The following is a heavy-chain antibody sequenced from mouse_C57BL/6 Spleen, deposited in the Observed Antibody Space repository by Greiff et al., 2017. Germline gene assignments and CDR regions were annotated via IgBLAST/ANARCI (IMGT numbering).Heavy chain of an antibody. Sequence: QVQLQQPGAELVRPGSSVKLSCKASGYTFTSYWMDWVKQRPGQGLEWIGNIYPSDSETHYNQKFKDKATLTVDKSSSTAYMQLSSLTSEDSAVYDCATYYYGSSYALDYWGQGTSVTVS. J-gene: IGHJ4*01. D-gene: IGHD1-1*01. V-gene: IGHV1-61*01. CDR2: IYPSDSET. CDR3: ATYYYGSSYALDY. CDR1: GYTFTSYW.